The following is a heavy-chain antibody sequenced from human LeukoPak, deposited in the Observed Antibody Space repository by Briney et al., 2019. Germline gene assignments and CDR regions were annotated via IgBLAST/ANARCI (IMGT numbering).Heavy chain of an antibody. CDR1: GFTFSSYG. Sequence: GGSLRLSCAASGFTFSSYGMHWVRQAPGKGLEWVAFISYDGSNENIADSVKGRFIISRDNSKNTLYLQMNSLRAEDTAVYYCAKGPAPRLGEFSYHALVDYWGQGTLVTVSS. CDR2: ISYDGSNE. CDR3: AKGPAPRLGEFSYHALVDY. J-gene: IGHJ4*02. D-gene: IGHD3-16*02. V-gene: IGHV3-30*18.